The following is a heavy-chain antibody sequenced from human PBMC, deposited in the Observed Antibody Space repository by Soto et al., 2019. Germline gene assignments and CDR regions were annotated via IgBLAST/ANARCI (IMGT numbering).Heavy chain of an antibody. J-gene: IGHJ3*02. CDR3: ARDRKIDRSTSCHNSFFGYRSDAFYI. V-gene: IGHV1-3*01. CDR2: VNAGSGNT. CDR1: GYTFTTHS. Sequence: ASVKGSCKASGYTFTTHSMHWVRQAPGQRLEWMGWVNAGSGNTKYSQKFQGRVTITRDTSASTAYMELSSLRSEDTAVYYCARDRKIDRSTSCHNSFFGYRSDAFYIRGQGTMVT. D-gene: IGHD2-2*02.